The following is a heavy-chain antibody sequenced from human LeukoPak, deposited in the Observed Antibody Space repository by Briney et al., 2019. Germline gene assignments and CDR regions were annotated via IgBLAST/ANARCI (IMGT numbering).Heavy chain of an antibody. J-gene: IGHJ6*03. CDR3: ASRAGDLSYYYYYMDV. D-gene: IGHD3-16*01. CDR2: IVVGSGNT. V-gene: IGHV1-58*02. Sequence: GASVKVSCKASGFTFTSSAMQWVRQARGQRLEWIGWIVVGSGNTNYAQKFQERVTITRDMSTSTAYMELSSLRSEDTAVYYCASRAGDLSYYYYYMDVWGKGTTVTVSS. CDR1: GFTFTSSA.